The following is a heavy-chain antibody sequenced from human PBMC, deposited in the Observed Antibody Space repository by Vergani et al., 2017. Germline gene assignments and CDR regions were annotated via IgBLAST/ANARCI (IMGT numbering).Heavy chain of an antibody. D-gene: IGHD3-10*01. J-gene: IGHJ6*02. CDR3: AXARRFGDYYYYGMDV. CDR1: GFTFSSYA. Sequence: EVQLLESGGGLVQPGGSLRLSCAASGFTFSSYAMSWVRQAPGKGLEWVSAISGSGGSTYYADSVKGRFTISRDNSKNTLYLQMNSLRAEDTAVYYCAXARRFGDYYYYGMDVWGQGTTVTVSS. V-gene: IGHV3-23*01. CDR2: ISGSGGST.